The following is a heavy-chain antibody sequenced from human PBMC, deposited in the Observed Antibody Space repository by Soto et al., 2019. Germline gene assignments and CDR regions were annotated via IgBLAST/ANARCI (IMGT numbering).Heavy chain of an antibody. Sequence: SETLSLTCTASGGYISSSSYYWGWIRQPPGKGLEWIGSISYGGTTYYNPSLQSRVALSADTSKNQFSLKLSSVTAADTALYYCVRHFRNHFDSWGQGTQVTVSS. J-gene: IGHJ4*02. V-gene: IGHV4-39*01. CDR1: GGYISSSSYY. CDR2: ISYGGTT. CDR3: VRHFRNHFDS.